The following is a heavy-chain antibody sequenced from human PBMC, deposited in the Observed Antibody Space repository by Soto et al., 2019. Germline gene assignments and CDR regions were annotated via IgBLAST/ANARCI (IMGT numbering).Heavy chain of an antibody. Sequence: GASVKVSCKVSGYTLTELSMHWVRQAPGKGLEWMGGFDPEDGETIYAQKFQGRVTMTEDTSTDTAYMELSSLRSEDTAVYYCATAFITMVRGVQPYYYYYGMDVWGQGTTVT. CDR2: FDPEDGET. V-gene: IGHV1-24*01. J-gene: IGHJ6*02. D-gene: IGHD3-10*01. CDR1: GYTLTELS. CDR3: ATAFITMVRGVQPYYYYYGMDV.